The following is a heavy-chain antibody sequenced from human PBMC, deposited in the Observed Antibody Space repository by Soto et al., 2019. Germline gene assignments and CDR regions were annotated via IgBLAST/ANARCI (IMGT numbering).Heavy chain of an antibody. J-gene: IGHJ4*02. Sequence: QLQLQESGPGLVKPSETLSLTCTVSGGSISSSSYYRGWIRQPPGKGLEWIGSIYYSGSTYYNPSLKSRVTISVDTSKNQFSLKLSSVTAADTAVYYCARRGGGWPFDYWGQGTLVTVSS. V-gene: IGHV4-39*01. CDR1: GGSISSSSYY. CDR2: IYYSGST. CDR3: ARRGGGWPFDY. D-gene: IGHD6-19*01.